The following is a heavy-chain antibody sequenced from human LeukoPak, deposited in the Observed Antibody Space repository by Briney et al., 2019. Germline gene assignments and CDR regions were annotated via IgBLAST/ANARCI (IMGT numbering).Heavy chain of an antibody. J-gene: IGHJ4*02. Sequence: GGSLRLSCAASGFSFSSYDMHWVRQAPGKGLERVAVISYDGSNEYFADSVKGRFTVSRDNSKNTLYLQMNSLRPEDTAVYYCAKDLGVGAYLLFDYITSGLDSWGQGTLVTVSS. CDR2: ISYDGSNE. CDR3: AKDLGVGAYLLFDYITSGLDS. D-gene: IGHD2/OR15-2a*01. CDR1: GFSFSSYD. V-gene: IGHV3-30*18.